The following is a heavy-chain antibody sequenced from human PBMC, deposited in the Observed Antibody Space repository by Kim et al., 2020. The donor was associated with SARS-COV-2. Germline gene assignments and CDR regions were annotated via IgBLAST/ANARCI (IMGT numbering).Heavy chain of an antibody. J-gene: IGHJ6*03. Sequence: GGSLRLSCAASGFTFSSYQMNWVRQAPGKGLEWVSYISSGGSTIYYADSVKGRFTISRDNAKNSLYLQMNSLRAEDTAVYYCARDLLFYYYMNVWGKGTTVTVAS. CDR1: GFTFSSYQ. CDR2: ISSGGSTI. V-gene: IGHV3-48*03. CDR3: ARDLLFYYYMNV.